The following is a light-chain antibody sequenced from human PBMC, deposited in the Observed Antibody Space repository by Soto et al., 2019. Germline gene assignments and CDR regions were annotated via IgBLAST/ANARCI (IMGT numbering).Light chain of an antibody. J-gene: IGLJ2*01. Sequence: SVLTQPPSASGTPGQRVTLSCSGSNSNIGSHTVNWYQQLPGTAPKLLSYSNNERPSGVPDRFSGSKSGTSASLAISGLQSEDEADYYCAAWDDSMSVLFGGGTKLTVL. V-gene: IGLV1-44*01. CDR1: NSNIGSHT. CDR3: AAWDDSMSVL. CDR2: SNN.